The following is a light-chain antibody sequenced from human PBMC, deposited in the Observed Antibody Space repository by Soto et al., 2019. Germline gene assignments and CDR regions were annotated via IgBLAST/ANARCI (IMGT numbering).Light chain of an antibody. CDR2: DAV. V-gene: IGKV1-9*01. J-gene: IGKJ5*01. Sequence: IQLTQSPSSLSSSVGDRVTITCRASQGIRSDVAWYQQKPGKAPKLLIYDAVTLQNGVPSRFSGGVCGSAFFLPISSLETDDFLVYYCQQRQHWPPITFGQGTRLEIK. CDR3: QQRQHWPPIT. CDR1: QGIRSD.